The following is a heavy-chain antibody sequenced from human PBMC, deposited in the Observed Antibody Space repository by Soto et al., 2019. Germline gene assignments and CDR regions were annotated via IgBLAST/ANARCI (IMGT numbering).Heavy chain of an antibody. V-gene: IGHV3-48*03. CDR3: GTQQSTQVVSYYFDY. CDR2: ISSSGSTI. D-gene: IGHD2-8*02. J-gene: IGHJ4*02. CDR1: GFTFSSYE. Sequence: GGSLRLSCAASGFTFSSYEMNWVRQAPGKGLEWVSYISSSGSTIYYADSVKGRFTISRDNAKNSLYLQMNSLRAEDTAVYYCGTQQSTQVVSYYFDYWGQGTLVTSPQ.